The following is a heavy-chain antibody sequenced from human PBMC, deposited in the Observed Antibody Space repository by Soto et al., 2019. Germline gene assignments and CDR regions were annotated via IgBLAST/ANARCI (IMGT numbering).Heavy chain of an antibody. CDR1: GFTFSSYG. Sequence: GGSLRLSCAASGFTFSSYGMHWVRQAPGKGLEWVAVIWYDGSNKYYADSVKGRFTISRDNSKNTLYLQMNSLRAEDTAVYYCARDRSDYGDYIDYWGQGTLVTVSS. CDR2: IWYDGSNK. V-gene: IGHV3-33*01. J-gene: IGHJ4*02. CDR3: ARDRSDYGDYIDY. D-gene: IGHD4-17*01.